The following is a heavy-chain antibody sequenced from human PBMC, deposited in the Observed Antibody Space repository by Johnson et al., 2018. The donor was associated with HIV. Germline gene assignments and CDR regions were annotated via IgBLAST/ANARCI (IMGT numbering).Heavy chain of an antibody. CDR3: AKEGDYRVSFGHYSSDAFDM. CDR2: INWDGSST. Sequence: VQLVESGGAVVQPGGSLRLSCATSRFTFDDYAMHWVRQAPGKGLEWVSLINWDGSSTYYADSVKGRFTISRDNSKNTLYLQMNSLRAEDTAVDYCAKEGDYRVSFGHYSSDAFDMWGQGTMVTVSS. V-gene: IGHV3-43D*03. D-gene: IGHD2-21*01. J-gene: IGHJ3*02. CDR1: RFTFDDYA.